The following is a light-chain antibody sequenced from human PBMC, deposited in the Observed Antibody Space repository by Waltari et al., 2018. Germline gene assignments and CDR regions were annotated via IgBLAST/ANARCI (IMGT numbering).Light chain of an antibody. CDR1: SSDIGGYNY. CDR3: CSYTGTSCYV. J-gene: IGLJ1*01. CDR2: EVS. Sequence: QSALTQPASVSGSPGQSITIPCTGTSSDIGGYNYVSWYQQHPGKAPKLIIYEVSNRPSGISNRFSGSKSGNTASLTISGLQAEDEADYYCCSYTGTSCYVFGTGTKVTVL. V-gene: IGLV2-14*01.